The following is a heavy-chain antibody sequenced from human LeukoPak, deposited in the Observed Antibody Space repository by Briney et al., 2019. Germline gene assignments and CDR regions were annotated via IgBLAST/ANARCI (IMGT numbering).Heavy chain of an antibody. V-gene: IGHV4-59*01. CDR3: ARSDSYSSSSEYWFDP. Sequence: PSETLSLTCTVSGGSISTYYWTWVRQPPGKGLEWIGYIYYSGSTNSNPSLKSRVTISVDTSKNLFSLKLSSVTAADTAMYYCARSDSYSSSSEYWFDPWGQGTLVTVSS. D-gene: IGHD6-6*01. CDR1: GGSISTYY. CDR2: IYYSGST. J-gene: IGHJ5*02.